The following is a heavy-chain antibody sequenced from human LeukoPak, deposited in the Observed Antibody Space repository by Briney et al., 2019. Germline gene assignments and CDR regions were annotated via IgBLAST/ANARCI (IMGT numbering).Heavy chain of an antibody. Sequence: PSETLSLTCSVSGGSISGYYWSWIQQSPGKGLEWVGYITDSGSTYYNPSLESRVTISVDTSKNQFSLKLTSVTAADTAVYYCARRMDGDYVYFDYWGQGTLVTVSS. CDR2: ITDSGST. CDR1: GGSISGYY. CDR3: ARRMDGDYVYFDY. J-gene: IGHJ4*02. D-gene: IGHD4-17*01. V-gene: IGHV4-59*08.